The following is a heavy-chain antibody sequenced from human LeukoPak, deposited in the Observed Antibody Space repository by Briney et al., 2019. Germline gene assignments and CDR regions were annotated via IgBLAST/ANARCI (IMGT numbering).Heavy chain of an antibody. Sequence: GGSLRLSCAASGFTMSHYGVSWVRQAPGKGLEWISGIRSAVETTHYADPVKGRFIISRDNSKNALSLQLNSLRPEDTALYYCAKHFCTGLDCSLFDSWGQGTLVTVSS. J-gene: IGHJ4*02. CDR2: IRSAVETT. CDR3: AKHFCTGLDCSLFDS. V-gene: IGHV3-23*01. CDR1: GFTMSHYG. D-gene: IGHD3/OR15-3a*01.